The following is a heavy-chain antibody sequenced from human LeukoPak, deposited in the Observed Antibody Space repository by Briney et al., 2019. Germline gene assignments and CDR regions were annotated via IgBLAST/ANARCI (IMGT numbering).Heavy chain of an antibody. CDR2: FDPEDGKT. CDR1: GYTLTELS. J-gene: IGHJ4*02. CDR3: ATGPTRIQLWLLGLYFDY. Sequence: GASVKVSCKVSGYTLTELSIHWVRQAPGKGLEWMGGFDPEDGKTIYAQKFQGRVTMTEDTSTDTAYMELRSLRSEDTAVYYCATGPTRIQLWLLGLYFDYWGQGTLVTVSS. V-gene: IGHV1-24*01. D-gene: IGHD5-18*01.